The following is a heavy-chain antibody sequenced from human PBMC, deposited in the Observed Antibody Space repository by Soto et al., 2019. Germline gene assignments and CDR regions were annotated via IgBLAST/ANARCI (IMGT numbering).Heavy chain of an antibody. Sequence: PSGTPSLTCAVYGGSLSGYYWTWIRQPPGKGLEWIGEVNPGGITNYSPSVKSRLKISLDTSKKEVSLEMTSVTAADTAVYYCGRGVRKMAIQQNDSWCTGTMVT. V-gene: IGHV4-34*01. CDR3: GRGVRKMAIQQNDS. CDR1: GGSLSGYY. J-gene: IGHJ4*02. CDR2: VNPGGIT.